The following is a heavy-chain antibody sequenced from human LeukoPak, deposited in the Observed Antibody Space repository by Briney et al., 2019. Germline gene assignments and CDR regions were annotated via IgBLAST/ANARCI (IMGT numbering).Heavy chain of an antibody. J-gene: IGHJ5*02. CDR3: ARSSLAVAGNGYWFDP. Sequence: AASVKVSCKASGYTFTSYGISWVRQAPGQGLEWMGWISAYNGNTNYAQKLQGRVTMTTDTPTSTAYMELRSLRSDDTAVYYCARSSLAVAGNGYWFDPWGQGTLVTVSS. CDR1: GYTFTSYG. CDR2: ISAYNGNT. V-gene: IGHV1-18*01. D-gene: IGHD6-19*01.